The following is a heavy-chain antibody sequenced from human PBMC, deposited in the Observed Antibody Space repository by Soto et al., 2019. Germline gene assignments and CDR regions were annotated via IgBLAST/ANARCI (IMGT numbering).Heavy chain of an antibody. V-gene: IGHV3-23*01. J-gene: IGHJ6*02. CDR3: VKDPNGDYVGGFEF. CDR1: GFTFSNYA. D-gene: IGHD4-17*01. Sequence: PXGSLGLSCAGSGFTFSNYAMSWVRQAPGKGLEWVSGISASGGATYYADSVKGRFTISRDNSKNTHSLQMNSLRAEDTAVYYCVKDPNGDYVGGFEFRGQGTTVTVSS. CDR2: ISASGGAT.